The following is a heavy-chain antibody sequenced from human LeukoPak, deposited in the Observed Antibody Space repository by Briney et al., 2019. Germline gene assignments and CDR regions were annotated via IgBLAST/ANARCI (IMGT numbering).Heavy chain of an antibody. V-gene: IGHV3-48*03. Sequence: GGSLRLSCAASGFTFSSYEMNWVRQAPGKGLEWVSYISSGSTIYYADSVKGRFTISRDNAKNSLYLQMNSLRAEDTAVYYCARGGSGWLQLSIRELLDYWGQGTLVTVSS. D-gene: IGHD5-24*01. J-gene: IGHJ4*02. CDR2: ISSGSTI. CDR3: ARGGSGWLQLSIRELLDY. CDR1: GFTFSSYE.